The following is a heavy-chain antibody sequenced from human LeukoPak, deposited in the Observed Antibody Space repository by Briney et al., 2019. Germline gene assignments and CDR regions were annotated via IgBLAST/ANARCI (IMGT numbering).Heavy chain of an antibody. CDR2: IEQDGGDK. Sequence: PXGSXXXXXXASGFTFSSXWXSWGRXAPEKGRXGXANIEQDGGDKYYVDSVRGRFTISRDSTKNSLYLQLNSLRGEDTAVYSCARGHPEVYYDLLTGPSDYWGQGTLVTVSS. CDR3: ARGHPEVYYDLLTGPSDY. V-gene: IGHV3-7*01. J-gene: IGHJ4*02. D-gene: IGHD3-9*01. CDR1: GFTFSSXW.